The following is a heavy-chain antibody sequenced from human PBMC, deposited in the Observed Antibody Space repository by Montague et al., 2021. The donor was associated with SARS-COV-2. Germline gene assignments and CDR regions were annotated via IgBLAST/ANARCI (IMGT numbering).Heavy chain of an antibody. CDR1: GGSITSYY. D-gene: IGHD3-9*01. CDR2: IYYSGST. V-gene: IGHV4-59*01. CDR3: ARTGLGAYDILTGYTVNAFGM. Sequence: SETLSLTCTVSGGSITSYYWTWIRQPPGKGLEWVGRIYYSGSTNYNPSLKSRVTISVDTSKNQFSLKLSSVTAADTAVYYCARTGLGAYDILTGYTVNAFGMWGTGTMVTVSS. J-gene: IGHJ3*02.